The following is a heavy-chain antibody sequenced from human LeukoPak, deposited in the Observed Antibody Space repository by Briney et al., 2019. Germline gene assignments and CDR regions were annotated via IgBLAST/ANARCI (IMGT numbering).Heavy chain of an antibody. CDR2: IYYSGST. Sequence: SETLSLTCPVSGGSISNFYWSWIRQPPGKGLEWIGYIYYSGSTNYNPSLKSRVTISIDTSKNQFSLKLSSVTAADTAVYYCATLRPQEDYWGQGTLVTVSS. J-gene: IGHJ4*02. CDR3: ATLRPQEDY. V-gene: IGHV4-59*01. CDR1: GGSISNFY.